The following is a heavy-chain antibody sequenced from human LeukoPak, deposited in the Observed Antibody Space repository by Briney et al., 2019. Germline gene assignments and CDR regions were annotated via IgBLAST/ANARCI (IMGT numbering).Heavy chain of an antibody. CDR1: GFTFSSNG. D-gene: IGHD6-13*01. J-gene: IGHJ4*02. Sequence: GGSLRLSCAASGFTFSSNGMHWVRQAPGKGLEWVAVISHDGSDKYYGDSVKGRFSISRDSSKNTLYLQMNSLRAEDTALYYRARDRSSSWAVDYWGQGTLLTVSS. V-gene: IGHV3-30*03. CDR3: ARDRSSSWAVDY. CDR2: ISHDGSDK.